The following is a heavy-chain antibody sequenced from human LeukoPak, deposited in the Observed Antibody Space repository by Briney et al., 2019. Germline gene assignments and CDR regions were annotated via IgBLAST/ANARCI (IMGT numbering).Heavy chain of an antibody. D-gene: IGHD2-15*01. CDR1: GITLRNYG. J-gene: IGHJ4*02. CDR3: ARDSQDIVVVVAATSREDYFDY. Sequence: GGSLRLSWVVSGITLRNYGMSWVRQAPGKGLEWVSGISESGGSTNYADSVKGRFIISRDNSKNTVYLQMNSLRAEDTAVYCCARDSQDIVVVVAATSREDYFDYWGQGTLVTVSS. CDR2: ISESGGST. V-gene: IGHV3-23*01.